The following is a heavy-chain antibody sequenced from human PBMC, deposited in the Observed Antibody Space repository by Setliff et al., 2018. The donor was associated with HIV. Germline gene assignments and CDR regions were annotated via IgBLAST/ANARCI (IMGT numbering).Heavy chain of an antibody. Sequence: GGSLRLSCAASGFTFNTYAMGWVRQAPGKGLEWASVISGSGASTFYADSVKGRSTISRDNSKSTLYLQMNGLRVEDTAVYYCAKDGISGGAYPPYYFDYWGHGTQVTVSS. CDR2: ISGSGAST. J-gene: IGHJ4*01. V-gene: IGHV3-23*01. CDR3: AKDGISGGAYPPYYFDY. CDR1: GFTFNTYA. D-gene: IGHD2-15*01.